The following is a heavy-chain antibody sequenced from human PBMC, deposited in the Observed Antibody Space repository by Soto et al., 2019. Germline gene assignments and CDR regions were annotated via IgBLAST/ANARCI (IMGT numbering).Heavy chain of an antibody. D-gene: IGHD6-19*01. Sequence: QVQLQESGPGLVKPSETTSLTCTVSGVSLSNSYCSWARQPPGKGLEWIGHIWSSGSTNYNPSLRSRVTLSVDTSKNQVSLQLSSVTATDTAVYYCAKGGGSYTTGWYNDYWGQGTLVTVSS. CDR2: IWSSGST. CDR3: AKGGGSYTTGWYNDY. V-gene: IGHV4-4*08. CDR1: GVSLSNSY. J-gene: IGHJ4*02.